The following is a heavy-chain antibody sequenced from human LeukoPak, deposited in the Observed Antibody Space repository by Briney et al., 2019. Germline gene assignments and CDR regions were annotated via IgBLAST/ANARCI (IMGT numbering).Heavy chain of an antibody. Sequence: SETPSLTCTVSGGSISSYYWSWIRQPPGKGLEWIGYIYYSGSTNYNPSLKSRVTMSVDSSKNQFSLKVSSVTAADTAVYYCARKDGDIWGQGTMDTVSS. CDR3: ARKDGDI. D-gene: IGHD5-24*01. J-gene: IGHJ3*02. CDR2: IYYSGST. CDR1: GGSISSYY. V-gene: IGHV4-59*12.